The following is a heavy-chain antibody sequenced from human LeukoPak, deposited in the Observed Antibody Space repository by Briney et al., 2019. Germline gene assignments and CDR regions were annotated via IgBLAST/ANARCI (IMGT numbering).Heavy chain of an antibody. J-gene: IGHJ5*02. Sequence: GESLKISCQGSGYSFTSYWIGWVRQMPGKGLEWMGIIYPGDSDTRYSPSFQGQVTISADKSISTAYLQWSSLKASDTAMYYCARSATIISFWFDPWGQGTLVTVSS. V-gene: IGHV5-51*01. CDR3: ARSATIISFWFDP. D-gene: IGHD5-12*01. CDR1: GYSFTSYW. CDR2: IYPGDSDT.